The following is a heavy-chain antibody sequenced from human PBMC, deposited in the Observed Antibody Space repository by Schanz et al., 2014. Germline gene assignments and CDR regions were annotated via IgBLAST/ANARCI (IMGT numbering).Heavy chain of an antibody. D-gene: IGHD3-22*01. Sequence: PLVEFGGGLVQPGGSLRLSCEASGFSFSVSWMNWVRQAPGKGLEWVSTIASGGSHTFYADSVTGRFTISGDNSKNTLYLQMNSLRTEDTAVYFCAKSYDTSGYSGFDYWGQGTLVTVSS. CDR2: IASGGSHT. CDR1: GFSFSVSW. CDR3: AKSYDTSGYSGFDY. V-gene: IGHV3-23*04. J-gene: IGHJ4*02.